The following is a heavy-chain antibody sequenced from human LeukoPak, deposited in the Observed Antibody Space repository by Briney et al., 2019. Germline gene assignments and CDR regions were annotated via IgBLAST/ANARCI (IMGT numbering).Heavy chain of an antibody. D-gene: IGHD3-22*01. CDR2: INPNSGGT. J-gene: IGHJ4*02. Sequence: ASVKVSCKASGYTFTGYYMHWVRQAPGQGLEWMGWINPNSGGTNYAQKFQGRVTMTRDTFISTAYMELSRLRSDDTAVYYCARGARSTNSGYYNIDYWGQGTLVTVSS. CDR1: GYTFTGYY. V-gene: IGHV1-2*02. CDR3: ARGARSTNSGYYNIDY.